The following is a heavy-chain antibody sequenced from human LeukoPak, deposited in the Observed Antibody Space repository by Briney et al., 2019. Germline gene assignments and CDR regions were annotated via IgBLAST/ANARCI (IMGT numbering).Heavy chain of an antibody. CDR1: GGSISSYY. CDR2: IYYSGST. J-gene: IGHJ5*02. Sequence: SETLSLTCTVSGGSISSYYWSWIRQPPGQGLEWIGYIYYSGSTNYNPSLKSRVTISVDTSKNQFSLKLSSVTAADTAVYYCAGSQWLGQRFDPWGQGTLVTVSS. D-gene: IGHD6-19*01. V-gene: IGHV4-59*01. CDR3: AGSQWLGQRFDP.